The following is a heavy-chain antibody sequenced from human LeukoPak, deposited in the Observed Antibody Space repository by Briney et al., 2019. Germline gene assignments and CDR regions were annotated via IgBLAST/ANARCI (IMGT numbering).Heavy chain of an antibody. Sequence: SVKVSCKASGGTFSSYAISWVRQAPGQGLEWMGGIIPIFGTANYAQKFQGRVTITTDESTSTAYMELSSLRSEDTAVYYCARDDSSGYIPRIWGQGTLATVSS. CDR2: IIPIFGTA. J-gene: IGHJ4*02. D-gene: IGHD3-22*01. V-gene: IGHV1-69*05. CDR1: GGTFSSYA. CDR3: ARDDSSGYIPRI.